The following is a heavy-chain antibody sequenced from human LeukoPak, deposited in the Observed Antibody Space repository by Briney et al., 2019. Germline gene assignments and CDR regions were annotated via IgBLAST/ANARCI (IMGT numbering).Heavy chain of an antibody. CDR2: IYYSGST. CDR3: ARHPGDGYNSDVDY. Sequence: SETLSLTCTVSGGSISSSSYYWGWIRQPPGKGLEWIGSIYYSGSTYYNPSLKSRVTISVDTSKNQFSLKLSSVTAADTAVYYCARHPGDGYNSDVDYWGQGTLVTASS. J-gene: IGHJ4*02. V-gene: IGHV4-39*01. D-gene: IGHD5-24*01. CDR1: GGSISSSSYY.